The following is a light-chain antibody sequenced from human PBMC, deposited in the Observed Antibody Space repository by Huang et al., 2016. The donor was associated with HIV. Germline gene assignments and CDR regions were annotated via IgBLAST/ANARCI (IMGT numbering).Light chain of an antibody. CDR3: QQYYSLPLT. CDR2: NIS. J-gene: IGKJ4*01. V-gene: IGKV2-24*01. Sequence: DNVMTQTPLSSPVTLAQTASISCRSNESLVHNDGNASLNWLHQRPGQPPRLLIYNISHHFSGVPDRFSGSGSGTDFTLTITSLQAEDVAIYYCQQYYSLPLTFGGGTKVEIK. CDR1: ESLVHNDGNAS.